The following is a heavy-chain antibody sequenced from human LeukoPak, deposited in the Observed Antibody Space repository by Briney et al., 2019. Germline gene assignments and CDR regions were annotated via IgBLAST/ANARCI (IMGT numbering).Heavy chain of an antibody. CDR3: ARDLRVFWSGYYTGGY. CDR1: GYTFTSYY. J-gene: IGHJ4*02. CDR2: INPSGGST. D-gene: IGHD3-3*01. V-gene: IGHV1-46*01. Sequence: EASVKVSCKASGYTFTSYYMHWVRQAPGQGLEWMGIINPSGGSTSYAQKFQGRVTMTRDTSTSTVYMELSSLRSEDTAVYYCARDLRVFWSGYYTGGYWGQGTLVTVSS.